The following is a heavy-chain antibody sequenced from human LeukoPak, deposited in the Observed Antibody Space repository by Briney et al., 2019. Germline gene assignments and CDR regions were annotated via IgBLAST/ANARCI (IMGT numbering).Heavy chain of an antibody. J-gene: IGHJ4*02. D-gene: IGHD6-13*01. CDR3: ARGDPLTQLHSSSSPGDY. CDR1: GFTFSDYA. Sequence: GGSLRLSCAASGFTFSDYAMSWVRQAPGKGLEWVSIISGSGGRTYFADSVKGRFTISRDNSKNTLYLQMNSLRAEDTAVYYCARGDPLTQLHSSSSPGDYWGQGTLVTVSS. V-gene: IGHV3-23*01. CDR2: ISGSGGRT.